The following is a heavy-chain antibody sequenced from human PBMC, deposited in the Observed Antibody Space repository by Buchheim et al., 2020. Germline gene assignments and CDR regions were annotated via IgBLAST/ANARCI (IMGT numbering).Heavy chain of an antibody. D-gene: IGHD2-15*01. CDR2: INSDGSST. CDR3: ARQGCSGGSCYYRPLDY. CDR1: GFTFSTYW. V-gene: IGHV3-74*01. Sequence: EVQLVESGGGLVQPGGSLRLSCAASGFTFSTYWMHWVRQAPGKGLVWVSRINSDGSSTSYADSVKGRFTISRDNAKNTLDLQMNSLTAEDTAVYYCARQGCSGGSCYYRPLDYWGQGTL. J-gene: IGHJ4*02.